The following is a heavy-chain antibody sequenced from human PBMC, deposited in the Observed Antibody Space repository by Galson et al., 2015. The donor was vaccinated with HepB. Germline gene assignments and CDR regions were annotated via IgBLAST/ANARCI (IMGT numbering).Heavy chain of an antibody. D-gene: IGHD2-21*02. V-gene: IGHV7-4-1*02. CDR3: ARTKTPRKDCGGDCYFTEYFQH. J-gene: IGHJ1*01. Sequence: SVKVSCKASGYTFTSYAMNWVRQAPGQGLEWMGWINTNTGNPTYAQGFTGRFVFSLDTSVSTAYLQISSLKAEDTAVYYCARTKTPRKDCGGDCYFTEYFQHWGQGTLVTVSS. CDR2: INTNTGNP. CDR1: GYTFTSYA.